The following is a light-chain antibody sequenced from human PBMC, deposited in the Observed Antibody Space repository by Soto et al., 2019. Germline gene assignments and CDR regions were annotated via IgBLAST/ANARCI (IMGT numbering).Light chain of an antibody. CDR3: QQYNNWPPLT. Sequence: EIVMTQSPVTLSVSPGERVTLSCRASESVSSNLAWYQQKPGKAPRLLIYGASTMATGIPARFSGSGSGTDFTLTISSLQSEDFAVYYCQQYNNWPPLTFGGGTRVEI. V-gene: IGKV3D-15*01. CDR2: GAS. J-gene: IGKJ4*01. CDR1: ESVSSN.